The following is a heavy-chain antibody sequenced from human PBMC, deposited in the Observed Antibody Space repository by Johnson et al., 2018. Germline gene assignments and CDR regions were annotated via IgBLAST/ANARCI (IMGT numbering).Heavy chain of an antibody. CDR1: GFTFIRHG. J-gene: IGHJ6*02. V-gene: IGHV3-30*03. CDR2: TSHDGSIK. CDR3: SFCSSHSCYRPGQTFYYGMDV. Sequence: QVQLVQSGGGVVQPGRSLRLSCAASGFTFIRHGMHWVRQAPGKGLEWVAGTSHDGSIKKFADSVKGRVTISRDNSRNTVQLQMNSLRGNDTAVYYCSFCSSHSCYRPGQTFYYGMDVWGQGTTVIVSS. D-gene: IGHD2-2*02.